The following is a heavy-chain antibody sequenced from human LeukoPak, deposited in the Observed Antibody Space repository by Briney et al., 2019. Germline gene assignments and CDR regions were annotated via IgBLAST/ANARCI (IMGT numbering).Heavy chain of an antibody. CDR2: IYPGDSDT. V-gene: IGHV5-51*01. Sequence: GESLKISCKSSGYSFTSYWIGWVRQMPGKGLEWMGIIYPGDSDTRYSPSFQGQVTISADKSISTAYLQWSSLKASDTAMYYCATYDFWSGTKNYYYYGMDVWGQGTTATVSS. D-gene: IGHD3-3*01. CDR1: GYSFTSYW. J-gene: IGHJ6*02. CDR3: ATYDFWSGTKNYYYYGMDV.